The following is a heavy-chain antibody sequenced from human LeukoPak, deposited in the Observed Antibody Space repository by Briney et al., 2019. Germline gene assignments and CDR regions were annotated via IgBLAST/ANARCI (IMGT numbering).Heavy chain of an antibody. Sequence: PGGSLRLSCAASGFTFSSYWMSWVRQAPGKGLEWVANIKQGGSEKYYVDSVKGRFTISRDNAKNSLYLQMNSLRAEDTAVYYCASHVLLWFGELLGAFDIWGQGTMVTVS. CDR2: IKQGGSEK. V-gene: IGHV3-7*01. D-gene: IGHD3-10*01. CDR1: GFTFSSYW. J-gene: IGHJ3*02. CDR3: ASHVLLWFGELLGAFDI.